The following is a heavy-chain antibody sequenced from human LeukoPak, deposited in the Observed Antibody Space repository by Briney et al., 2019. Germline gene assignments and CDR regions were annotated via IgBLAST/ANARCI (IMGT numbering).Heavy chain of an antibody. CDR3: AKDQGTAIFGMIIPDWYFDL. V-gene: IGHV3-23*01. CDR2: ISGGSNNI. Sequence: GGSLRLSCAASGFTFNTYWMHWVRQAPGKGLEWVSSISGGSNNINYAGSVKGRFTTSRDNSQNTLYLQMNSLRADDTAVYYCAKDQGTAIFGMIIPDWYFDLWGRGTLVTVSS. J-gene: IGHJ2*01. CDR1: GFTFNTYW. D-gene: IGHD3-3*01.